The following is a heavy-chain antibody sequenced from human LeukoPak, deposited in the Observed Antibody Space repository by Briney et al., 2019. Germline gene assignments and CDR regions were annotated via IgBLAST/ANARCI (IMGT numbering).Heavy chain of an antibody. J-gene: IGHJ6*04. CDR1: GFTFGDYA. V-gene: IGHV3-49*04. Sequence: PGRSLRLSCTASGFTFGDYAMSWVRQAPGKGLEWVGFIRSKAYGGTTEYAASVKGRFTISRDDSKSIAYLQMNSLKTEDTAVYYCTREGHSSGWYGVDVWGKGTTVTISS. CDR3: TREGHSSGWYGVDV. CDR2: IRSKAYGGTT. D-gene: IGHD6-19*01.